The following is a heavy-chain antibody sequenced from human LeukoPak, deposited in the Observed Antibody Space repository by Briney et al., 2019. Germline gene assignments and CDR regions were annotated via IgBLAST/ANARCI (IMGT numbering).Heavy chain of an antibody. CDR2: ISYDGSNK. D-gene: IGHD4-11*01. CDR3: AKLYSNYYYYYMDV. Sequence: PGGSLRLSCAASGFTFRSYGLHWVRQAPGKGLEWVAVISYDGSNKYSADSVNGRFTISRDNSKNTLYLQMNSLRVEDTAVYYCAKLYSNYYYYYMDVWGKGTTVTASS. J-gene: IGHJ6*03. V-gene: IGHV3-30*18. CDR1: GFTFRSYG.